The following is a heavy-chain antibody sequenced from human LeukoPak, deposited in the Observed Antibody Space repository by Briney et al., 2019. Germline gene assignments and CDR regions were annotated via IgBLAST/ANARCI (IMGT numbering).Heavy chain of an antibody. CDR1: GFTFSSYY. D-gene: IGHD3-10*01. V-gene: IGHV3-21*01. J-gene: IGHJ4*02. Sequence: KTGGSLRLSCVASGFTFSSYYIHWVRQAPGKGLEWVSSISSASNYIYYADSLKGRFTISRDNAKNSLYLQMNSLRAEDTAVYYCARARYYGSGTYACFDYWGQGTLVTVSS. CDR3: ARARYYGSGTYACFDY. CDR2: ISSASNYI.